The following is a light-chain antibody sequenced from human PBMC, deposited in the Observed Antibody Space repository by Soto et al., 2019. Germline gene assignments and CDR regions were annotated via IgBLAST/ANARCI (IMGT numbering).Light chain of an antibody. CDR3: QQYHNWPPGLT. CDR1: QFVSSN. Sequence: EIVMTQSPVTLSVSPGERATLSCRASQFVSSNLAWYQQKPGQAPRLLIYGASTRATGIPARFSGSGSGTEFTLTSSKLQSEDFAVYYCQQYHNWPPGLTFGGGTRVEIK. J-gene: IGKJ4*02. CDR2: GAS. V-gene: IGKV3D-15*01.